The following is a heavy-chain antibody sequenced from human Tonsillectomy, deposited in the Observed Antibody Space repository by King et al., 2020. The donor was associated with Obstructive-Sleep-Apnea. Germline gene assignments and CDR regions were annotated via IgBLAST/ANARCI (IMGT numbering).Heavy chain of an antibody. Sequence: VQLVESGGGVVQPGRSLRLSCAASGFTFSSYGMHWVRQAPGKGLEWGAVISYDGSNKYYADSVKGRFTISRDNSKNTLFLQMNSLSPEDTAVCYCASARRSGYCSSTSCYGNFDYWGQGPLVTVSS. CDR3: ASARRSGYCSSTSCYGNFDY. CDR1: GFTFSSYG. D-gene: IGHD2-2*01. CDR2: ISYDGSNK. J-gene: IGHJ4*02. V-gene: IGHV3-30*03.